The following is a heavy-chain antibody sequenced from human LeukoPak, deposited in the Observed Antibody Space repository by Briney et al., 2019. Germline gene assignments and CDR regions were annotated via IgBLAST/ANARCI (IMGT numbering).Heavy chain of an antibody. CDR2: IYYSGST. V-gene: IGHV4-31*03. CDR1: GGSISTSSYY. J-gene: IGHJ4*02. CDR3: ARDQRLGATTLFDY. D-gene: IGHD1-26*01. Sequence: PSETLSLTCTVSGGSISTSSYYWGWIRQPPGKGLEWIGYIYYSGSTYYNPSLKSRVTISVDTSKNQFSLKLSSVTAADTAVYYCARDQRLGATTLFDYWGQGTLVTVSS.